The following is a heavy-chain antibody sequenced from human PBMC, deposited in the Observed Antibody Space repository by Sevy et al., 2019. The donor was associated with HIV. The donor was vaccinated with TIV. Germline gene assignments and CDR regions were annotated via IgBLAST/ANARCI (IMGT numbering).Heavy chain of an antibody. CDR2: ISAYNGNT. D-gene: IGHD2-2*01. CDR1: GYTFTSYG. J-gene: IGHJ6*02. Sequence: ASVKVSCKASGYTFTSYGISWVRQAPGQGLEWMGWISAYNGNTNYAQKLQGRVTMTTDTSTSTAYMERRSLRSDDTAVYYCAREEVVPSYYYGMDVWGQGTTVTVSS. V-gene: IGHV1-18*01. CDR3: AREEVVPSYYYGMDV.